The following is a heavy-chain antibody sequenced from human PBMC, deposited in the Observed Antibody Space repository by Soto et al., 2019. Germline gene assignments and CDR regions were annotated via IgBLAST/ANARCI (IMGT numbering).Heavy chain of an antibody. Sequence: PGGSLRLSCAASGFTFSSYGMHWVRQAPGKGLEWVAVIWYDGSNKYYADSVKGRFTISRDNSKNTLYLQMNSLRAEDTAVYYCARFSRLYYYYGMDVWGQGTTVTVSS. J-gene: IGHJ6*02. CDR1: GFTFSSYG. CDR3: ARFSRLYYYYGMDV. V-gene: IGHV3-33*01. CDR2: IWYDGSNK.